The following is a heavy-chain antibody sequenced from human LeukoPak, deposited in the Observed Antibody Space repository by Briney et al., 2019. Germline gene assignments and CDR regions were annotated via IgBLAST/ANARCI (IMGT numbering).Heavy chain of an antibody. J-gene: IGHJ3*01. CDR2: IRGSGDGT. CDR1: GFTFSRYA. Sequence: GGSLRLSCVGSGFTFSRYAMTWVRQAPGKGLEWVSSIRGSGDGTSYADSVKGRFTMSRDNSKSTLYLQMDSLRAEDTAMYYCGRDPNGDYIGAFDFWGQGTLVTVSS. D-gene: IGHD4-17*01. CDR3: GRDPNGDYIGAFDF. V-gene: IGHV3-23*01.